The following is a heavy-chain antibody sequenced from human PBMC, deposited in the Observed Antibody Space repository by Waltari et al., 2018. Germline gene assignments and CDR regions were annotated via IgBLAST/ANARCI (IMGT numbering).Heavy chain of an antibody. CDR2: IWYDGSNK. CDR1: GFTFSSYG. D-gene: IGHD2-15*01. J-gene: IGHJ5*02. V-gene: IGHV3-33*06. CDR3: AKVVVVAATSSRFDP. Sequence: QVQLVESGGGVVQPGRSLRLSCAASGFTFSSYGMHWVRQAPGKGLEWVAVIWYDGSNKYYADSVKGRFTISRDNAKNSLYLQMNSLRAEDTAVYYCAKVVVVAATSSRFDPWGQGTLVTVSS.